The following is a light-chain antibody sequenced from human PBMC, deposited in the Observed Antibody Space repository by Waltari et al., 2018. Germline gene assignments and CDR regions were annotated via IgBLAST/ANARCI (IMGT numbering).Light chain of an antibody. CDR2: EVS. CDR1: RSDVGGYNY. CDR3: SSYAGRNNLV. Sequence: QSALTQPPSASGSPGQSVTISCTGTRSDVGGYNYVPWYQQHPGKAPKLMLYEVSKRPSGVPDRFSGSKAGNTASLTVSGLQAEDEADYYCSSYAGRNNLVFGGGTKLTVL. V-gene: IGLV2-8*01. J-gene: IGLJ2*01.